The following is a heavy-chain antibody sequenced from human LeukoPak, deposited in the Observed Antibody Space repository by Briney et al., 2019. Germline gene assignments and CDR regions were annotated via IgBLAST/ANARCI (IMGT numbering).Heavy chain of an antibody. CDR1: GFTFSSYW. Sequence: GGSLRLSCAVSGFTFSSYWKYWVCHPPGQGLVLVSRINSDGSSTSYADSVKGRFTISRDNAKNTLYLQMNSLRAEDTAVYYCARDEGSGWSGGDYWGQGTQVTVSS. D-gene: IGHD6-19*01. V-gene: IGHV3-74*01. CDR2: INSDGSST. CDR3: ARDEGSGWSGGDY. J-gene: IGHJ4*02.